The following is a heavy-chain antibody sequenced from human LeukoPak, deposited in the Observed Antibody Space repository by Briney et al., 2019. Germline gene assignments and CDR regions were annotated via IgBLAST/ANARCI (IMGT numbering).Heavy chain of an antibody. V-gene: IGHV1-8*03. Sequence: GASVKVSCKASGYTFISYDINWVRQATGQGLEWMGWMNPNSGNTGYVQKFQGRVTITRNTSISTAYMELSSLRSEDTAVYYCARALTGGHDTFNIWGQGTMVTVSS. CDR1: GYTFISYD. CDR3: ARALTGGHDTFNI. CDR2: MNPNSGNT. D-gene: IGHD7-27*01. J-gene: IGHJ3*02.